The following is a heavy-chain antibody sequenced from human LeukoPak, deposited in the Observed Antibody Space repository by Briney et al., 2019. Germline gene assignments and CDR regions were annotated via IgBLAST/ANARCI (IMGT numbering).Heavy chain of an antibody. J-gene: IGHJ5*02. D-gene: IGHD5-18*01. Sequence: SETLSLTCAVYGGSFSGYYWSWIRQPPGKGLEWIGEINHSGSTNYNPSLKSRVTISVDTSKNQFSLKLSSVTAADTAVYYCARSKIQLWLRLASWFDPWGQGTLVTVSS. CDR3: ARSKIQLWLRLASWFDP. CDR2: INHSGST. CDR1: GGSFSGYY. V-gene: IGHV4-34*01.